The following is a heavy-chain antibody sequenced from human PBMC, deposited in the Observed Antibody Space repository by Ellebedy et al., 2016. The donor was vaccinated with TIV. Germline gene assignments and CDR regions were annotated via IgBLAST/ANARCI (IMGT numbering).Heavy chain of an antibody. D-gene: IGHD3-10*01. V-gene: IGHV4-34*01. Sequence: SETLSLXCAVYGGSFSGYYWSWIRQPPGKGLEWIGEINHSGSTHYSPSFKSRISISVDASRNQFFLHLTSLSAADTAVYYCARGVGAAVRGVQLDSWGLGTLVTVSS. J-gene: IGHJ4*02. CDR2: INHSGST. CDR1: GGSFSGYY. CDR3: ARGVGAAVRGVQLDS.